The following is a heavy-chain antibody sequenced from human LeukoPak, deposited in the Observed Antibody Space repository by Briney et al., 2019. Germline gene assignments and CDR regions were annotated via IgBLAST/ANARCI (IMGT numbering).Heavy chain of an antibody. J-gene: IGHJ4*02. Sequence: GGSLRLSCAASGFTVSSNYMSWVRQAPGKGLEWVSVIYSGGSTYYADSVKGRFTISRDNSKNTLYLQMNSLRAEDTAVYYCATFEHVLRYFDWLNWGQGTLVTVSS. V-gene: IGHV3-66*02. CDR2: IYSGGST. D-gene: IGHD3-9*01. CDR3: ATFEHVLRYFDWLN. CDR1: GFTVSSNY.